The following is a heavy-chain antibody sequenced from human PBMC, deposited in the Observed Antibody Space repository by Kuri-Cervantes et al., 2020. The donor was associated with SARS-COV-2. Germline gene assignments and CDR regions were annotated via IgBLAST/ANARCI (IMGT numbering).Heavy chain of an antibody. CDR3: ARIASSLGTDF. CDR1: GGTFRSYA. D-gene: IGHD1-1*01. J-gene: IGHJ4*02. V-gene: IGHV1-69*11. Sequence: SVKVSCKASGGTFRSYAISWVRQAPGQGLEWVGRIVPIIGPVHYAQRFQDRLTITADESTSTTYMELSSLRYEDTAVYYCARIASSLGTDFWGQGSLVTVSS. CDR2: IVPIIGPV.